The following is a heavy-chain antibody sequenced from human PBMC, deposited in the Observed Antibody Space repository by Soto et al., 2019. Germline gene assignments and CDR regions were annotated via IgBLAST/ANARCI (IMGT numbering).Heavy chain of an antibody. D-gene: IGHD3-9*01. CDR3: ARGLVIRPYYYHGMDV. V-gene: IGHV4-30-4*01. J-gene: IGHJ6*02. Sequence: QVQLQESGPGLVKPSQTLSLTCTVSGGSISSGDYFWSWIRQSPGKGLEWIGYISSNGITYYNPSLKSRVSVSRDTSKNPFSLKLSSVTTTDTAVYSCARGLVIRPYYYHGMDVWGQGTTVTVSS. CDR1: GGSISSGDYF. CDR2: ISSNGIT.